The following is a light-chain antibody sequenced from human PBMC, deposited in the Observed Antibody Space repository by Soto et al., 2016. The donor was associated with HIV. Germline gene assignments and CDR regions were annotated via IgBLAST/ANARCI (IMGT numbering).Light chain of an antibody. J-gene: IGLJ1*01. CDR1: RLGDKY. Sequence: SYELTQPPSVSVSPGQTASIPCSGDRLGDKYAYWYQQRPGQSPVLVIYQDNRRPSGIPERFSGSNSGNTATLTISGTQPMDEADYFCQAWDSNTAVFGTGTKVTVL. CDR3: QAWDSNTAV. V-gene: IGLV3-1*01. CDR2: QDN.